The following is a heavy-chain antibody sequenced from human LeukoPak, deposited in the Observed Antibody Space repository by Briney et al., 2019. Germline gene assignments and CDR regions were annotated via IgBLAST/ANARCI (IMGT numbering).Heavy chain of an antibody. Sequence: SGGSLRLSCAASGFTFSSYGMHWVRQAPGKGLEWVSVIWYDGSNKYYADSVKGRFTISRDNSKNTLYLQMNSLRAEDTAVYYCARVGGSYGGPEAFDIWGQGTMVTVSS. V-gene: IGHV3-33*01. CDR2: IWYDGSNK. CDR3: ARVGGSYGGPEAFDI. J-gene: IGHJ3*02. CDR1: GFTFSSYG. D-gene: IGHD1-26*01.